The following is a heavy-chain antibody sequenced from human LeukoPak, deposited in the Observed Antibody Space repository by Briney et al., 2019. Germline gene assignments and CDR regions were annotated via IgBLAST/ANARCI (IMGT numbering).Heavy chain of an antibody. J-gene: IGHJ4*02. V-gene: IGHV1-69*13. CDR1: GYTFTGYY. CDR2: IIPIFGPT. CDR3: ARDNDSRDPPHFDY. Sequence: GPAVKVSCKTSGYTFTGYYIHWVRQPPGQGLEWMGGIIPIFGPTNYARKFRGRVTLTADQSTRTAYMELSSLRPEDTAGYCCARDNDSRDPPHFDYWGQGTLVTVSS. D-gene: IGHD3-16*01.